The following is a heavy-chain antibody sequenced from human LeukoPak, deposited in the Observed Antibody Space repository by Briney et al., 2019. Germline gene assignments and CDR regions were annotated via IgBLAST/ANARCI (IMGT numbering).Heavy chain of an antibody. Sequence: GGSLRLSCAASGFTFDYYWMTWVRQAPGMGLEWVSSIMTTGTDTYYADSVKGRFTISRDNSKNTLYLQMNSLRAEDTAIYYCTKGTGSSDSYFDYWGQGALVTVSS. J-gene: IGHJ4*02. V-gene: IGHV3-23*01. CDR2: IMTTGTDT. D-gene: IGHD1-26*01. CDR1: GFTFDYYW. CDR3: TKGTGSSDSYFDY.